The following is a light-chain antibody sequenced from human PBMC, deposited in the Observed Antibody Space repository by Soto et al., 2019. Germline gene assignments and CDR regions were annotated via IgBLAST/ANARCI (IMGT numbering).Light chain of an antibody. Sequence: DIQMTQSPSAMSASVGDRVTITCRASQGIRNYLVWFQQRPGKAPKLXXYAASNLQSGVPSRFSGSGSGTDLTFIISSLQPEDSATYYCQQTYSTLGWTFGQGTKVDIK. J-gene: IGKJ1*01. CDR2: AAS. CDR3: QQTYSTLGWT. CDR1: QGIRNY. V-gene: IGKV1-39*01.